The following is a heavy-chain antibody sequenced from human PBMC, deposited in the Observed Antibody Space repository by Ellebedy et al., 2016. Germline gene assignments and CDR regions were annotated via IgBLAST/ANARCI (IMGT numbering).Heavy chain of an antibody. CDR2: IKPDGSVT. J-gene: IGHJ4*02. D-gene: IGHD3-9*01. Sequence: GESLKISCVASGFTVSSYWIHWVRQAPGKGLEWVADIKPDGSVTYYVDYVRGRLTISRDNARSSVYLQLNSLRVEDTAVYHCARDLTASGTLDYWGRGTLVTVSS. CDR3: ARDLTASGTLDY. V-gene: IGHV3-7*03. CDR1: GFTVSSYW.